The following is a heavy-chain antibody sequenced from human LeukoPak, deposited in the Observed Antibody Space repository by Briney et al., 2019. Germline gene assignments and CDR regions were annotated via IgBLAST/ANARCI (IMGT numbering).Heavy chain of an antibody. J-gene: IGHJ4*02. V-gene: IGHV4-39*01. Sequence: SETLSLTCTVSVGSLSRGNYLSGWIRQPPGKGLEWIASISYSGNTYYNPSLKSRVTISVDTSKNQFSLKLNSVTAADTAVYYCARLQYYDSRGSYYGFDYWGQGTLVTVSS. CDR1: VGSLSRGNYL. D-gene: IGHD3-22*01. CDR3: ARLQYYDSRGSYYGFDY. CDR2: ISYSGNT.